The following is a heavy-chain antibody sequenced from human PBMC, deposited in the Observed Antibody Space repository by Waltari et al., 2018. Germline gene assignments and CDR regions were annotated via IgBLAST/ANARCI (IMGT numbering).Heavy chain of an antibody. CDR2: VPSSGST. CDR3: ARALWRVGTRGDFFDI. V-gene: IGHV4-59*01. Sequence: QVQLRESGPGLVKSSETLSLTCSVSGDSLGTNYWSWIRQSPGKGLEWIGYVPSSGSTDYTPSFSGRVTMSADASKNPFSLTLKSLTAADTATYFCARALWRVGTRGDFFDIWGRGTTVSVSS. D-gene: IGHD1-7*01. CDR1: GDSLGTNY. J-gene: IGHJ6*02.